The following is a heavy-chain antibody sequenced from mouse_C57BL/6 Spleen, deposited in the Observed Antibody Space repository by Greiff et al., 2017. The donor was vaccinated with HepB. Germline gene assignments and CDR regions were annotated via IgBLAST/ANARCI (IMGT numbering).Heavy chain of an antibody. CDR3: ARYYGNPKREKNGAGYAMDY. CDR1: GYTFTSYW. D-gene: IGHD2-1*01. Sequence: VQLQQPGAELVKPGASVKMSCKASGYTFTSYWITWVKQRPGQGLEWIGDIYPGSGSTNYNEKFKSKATLTVDTCSSEADMQLSSLTSEDSAVYYCARYYGNPKREKNGAGYAMDYWGQGTSVTVSS. V-gene: IGHV1-55*01. CDR2: IYPGSGST. J-gene: IGHJ4*01.